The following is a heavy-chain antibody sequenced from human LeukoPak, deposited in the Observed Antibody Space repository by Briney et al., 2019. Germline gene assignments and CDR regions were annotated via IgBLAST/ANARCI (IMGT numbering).Heavy chain of an antibody. V-gene: IGHV4-39*01. D-gene: IGHD3-16*01. CDR1: GFTFSSYAMH. J-gene: IGHJ3*02. Sequence: GSLRLSCSASGFTFSSYAMHWVRQAPGKGLEWIGSIYYSGNAYHNPSLKSRVTISVDTSKNQFSLKLSSVTVADTAVYYCARFVTASAAFDIWGQGTMVTVSS. CDR3: ARFVTASAAFDI. CDR2: IYYSGNA.